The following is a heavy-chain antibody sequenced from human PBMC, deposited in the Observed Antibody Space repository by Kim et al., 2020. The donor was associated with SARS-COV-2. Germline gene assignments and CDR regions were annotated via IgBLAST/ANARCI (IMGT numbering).Heavy chain of an antibody. J-gene: IGHJ6*01. V-gene: IGHV3-30*18. CDR3: AKSLQPVAGYFYYY. CDR2: ISYDGTDK. CDR1: GFTFSDTG. Sequence: GGSLRLSCAASGFTFSDTGIHWVRQAPAKGLEWVAVISYDGTDKYYLESVKGRFTISRDNSKNTLYLQMNSLRTDDSAIYYCAKSLQPVAGYFYYY.